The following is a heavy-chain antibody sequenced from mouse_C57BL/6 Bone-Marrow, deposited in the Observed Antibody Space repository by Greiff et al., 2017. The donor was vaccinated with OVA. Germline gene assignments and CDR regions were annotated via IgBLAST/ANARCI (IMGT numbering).Heavy chain of an antibody. V-gene: IGHV1-81*01. CDR3: AENYRSSSFDY. D-gene: IGHD1-1*01. CDR1: GYTFTSYG. J-gene: IGHJ2*01. CDR2: IYPRSGNT. Sequence: VKLMESGAELARPGASVKLSCKASGYTFTSYGISWVKQRTGQGLEWIGEIYPRSGNTYYNEKFKGKATLTADKSSSTAYMGLRSLTSEDSAVYFCAENYRSSSFDYWGQGTTLTVSS.